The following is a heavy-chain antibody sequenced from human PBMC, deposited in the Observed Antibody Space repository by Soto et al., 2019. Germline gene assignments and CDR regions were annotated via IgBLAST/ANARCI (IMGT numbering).Heavy chain of an antibody. V-gene: IGHV2-5*01. J-gene: IGHJ5*02. Sequence: QITLKESGPTLVKPTQTLTLTCTFSGFSLSTSGVGVGWIRQPPGKALAWLALIYWNADKRYSPSLKSRLTITKDTAKHQVVLTMNNMDPVDTAKYYCAHRHEIRYYDCWSGYYHGGDWFDPWGQGTLVTVSS. CDR2: IYWNADK. CDR3: AHRHEIRYYDCWSGYYHGGDWFDP. CDR1: GFSLSTSGVG. D-gene: IGHD3-3*01.